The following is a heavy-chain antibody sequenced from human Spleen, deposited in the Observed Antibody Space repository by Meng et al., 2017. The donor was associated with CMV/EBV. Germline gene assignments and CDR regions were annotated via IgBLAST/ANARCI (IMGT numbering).Heavy chain of an antibody. J-gene: IGHJ6*02. CDR2: IRSKAYGGTT. D-gene: IGHD3-9*01. CDR1: GFTFGDYA. Sequence: GGSLRLSCTASGFTFGDYAMSWVRQAPGKGLEWVGLIRSKAYGGTTEYAASVKGRFTISRDDSKSIAYLQMNSLKTEDTAVYYCTLTNPYYYSGMDVWGQGTTVTVSS. V-gene: IGHV3-49*04. CDR3: TLTNPYYYSGMDV.